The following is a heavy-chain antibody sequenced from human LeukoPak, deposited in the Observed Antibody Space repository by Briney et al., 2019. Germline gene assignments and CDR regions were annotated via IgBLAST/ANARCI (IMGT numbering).Heavy chain of an antibody. V-gene: IGHV1-69*13. Sequence: ASVKVSCKASGGTFSSYAISWVRQAPGQGLEWMGGIIPIFGTANYAQKFQGRVTITADESTSTAYMELSSLRSEDTAVYYCARGSSGWYSVAYWGQGTLVTISS. D-gene: IGHD6-19*01. CDR2: IIPIFGTA. CDR1: GGTFSSYA. CDR3: ARGSSGWYSVAY. J-gene: IGHJ4*02.